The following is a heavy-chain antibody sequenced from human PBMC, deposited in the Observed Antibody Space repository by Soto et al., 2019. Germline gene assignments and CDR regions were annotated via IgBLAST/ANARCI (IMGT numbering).Heavy chain of an antibody. V-gene: IGHV4-4*07. CDR2: INTDGLS. D-gene: IGHD2-15*01. Sequence: SETLSLTCSVSGVSITSYYWSWIRQSAGGGLEWMGRINTDGLSTYSPSFKSRLTMSLDTSKNQVSLRLISVTAADTAVYFCARVPVAVAATEDYYGLDVSGQRTTVTVSS. CDR3: ARVPVAVAATEDYYGLDV. J-gene: IGHJ6*02. CDR1: GVSITSYY.